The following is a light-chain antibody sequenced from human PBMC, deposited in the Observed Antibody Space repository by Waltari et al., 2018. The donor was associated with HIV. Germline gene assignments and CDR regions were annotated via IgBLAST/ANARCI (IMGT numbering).Light chain of an antibody. J-gene: IGLJ2*01. CDR2: DNN. Sequence: QSVLTQPPSVSAAPGQKVTISCSGSSSNIGDNYVSWYQQLPETAPKLLIYDNNKRPSGIPDRFSASKSGTSATLGITGLQTGDEADYYCGTWDSSLSAGLFGGGTKLTVL. V-gene: IGLV1-51*01. CDR3: GTWDSSLSAGL. CDR1: SSNIGDNY.